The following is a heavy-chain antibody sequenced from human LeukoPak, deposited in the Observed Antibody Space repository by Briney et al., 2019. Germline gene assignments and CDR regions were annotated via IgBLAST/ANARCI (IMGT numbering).Heavy chain of an antibody. D-gene: IGHD3-10*01. V-gene: IGHV3-21*01. CDR1: GFTFSSSS. CDR2: ISSSSSYI. CDR3: ARDLGNYYGSGSYYC. J-gene: IGHJ3*01. Sequence: GGSLRLSCAASGFTFSSSSMNWVRQAPGKGLEWVSSISSSSSYISYADSVTGRFTISRDNAKNSLYLQMNSLRAEDPPVYYCARDLGNYYGSGSYYCWGEGTMVTVSS.